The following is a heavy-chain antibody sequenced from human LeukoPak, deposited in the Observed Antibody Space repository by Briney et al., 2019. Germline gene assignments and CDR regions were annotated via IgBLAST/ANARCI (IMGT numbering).Heavy chain of an antibody. CDR3: ANKKSSNYYYAAFDY. CDR1: GFTFSSYA. J-gene: IGHJ4*02. V-gene: IGHV3-23*01. Sequence: GSLRLSCAASGFTFSSYAISWVRQAPGQGLEWVSAISGSGGSTYYADSVKGRFTISRDNSKNTLYLQMNSLRAEDTAVYYCANKKSSNYYYAAFDYWGQGTLVTVSS. D-gene: IGHD3-22*01. CDR2: ISGSGGST.